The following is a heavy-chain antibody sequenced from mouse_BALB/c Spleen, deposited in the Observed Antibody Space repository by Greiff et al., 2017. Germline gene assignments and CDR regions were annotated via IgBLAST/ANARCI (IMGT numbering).Heavy chain of an antibody. CDR1: GFTFSSFG. D-gene: IGHD4-1*01. J-gene: IGHJ3*01. V-gene: IGHV5-17*02. CDR2: ISSGSSTI. Sequence: EVQLVESGGGLVQPGGSRKLSCAASGFTFSSFGMHWVRQAPEKGLEWVAYISSGSSTIYYADTVKGRFTISRDNPKNTLFLQMTSLRSEDTAMYYCARSGTVGWVVAYWGQGTLVTVSA. CDR3: ARSGTVGWVVAY.